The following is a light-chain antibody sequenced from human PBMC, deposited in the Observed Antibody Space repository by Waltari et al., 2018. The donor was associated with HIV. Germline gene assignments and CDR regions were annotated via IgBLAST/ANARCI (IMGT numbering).Light chain of an antibody. CDR3: ATWDDTLDGPV. CDR1: TSNIGSNS. Sequence: TPGQRVTISCSGGTSNIGSNSVSWYQQVPGTVPQLFMFSNSLRPSGVPDRFSGSKSGTSASLAISGLQSEDEADYYCATWDDTLDGPVFGGGTRLTVL. V-gene: IGLV1-44*01. J-gene: IGLJ3*02. CDR2: SNS.